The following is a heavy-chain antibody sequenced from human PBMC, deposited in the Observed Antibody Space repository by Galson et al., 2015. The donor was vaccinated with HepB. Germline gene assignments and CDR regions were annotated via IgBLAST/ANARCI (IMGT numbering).Heavy chain of an antibody. CDR1: GGTFSSYT. CDR2: IIPILGIA. CDR3: AASSPNDAFDI. J-gene: IGHJ3*02. V-gene: IGHV1-69*02. D-gene: IGHD5/OR15-5a*01. Sequence: SVKVSCKASGGTFSSYTISWVRQAPGQGLEWMGRIIPILGIANYAQKFQGRVTITADKSTSTAYMELSSLRSEDTAVYYCAASSPNDAFDIWGQGTMVTVSS.